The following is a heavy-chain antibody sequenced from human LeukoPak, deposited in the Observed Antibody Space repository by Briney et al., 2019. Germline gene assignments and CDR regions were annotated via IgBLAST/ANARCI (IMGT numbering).Heavy chain of an antibody. J-gene: IGHJ3*02. CDR2: IYYSGST. V-gene: IGHV4-59*01. D-gene: IGHD1-26*01. CDR1: GVSISSYY. Sequence: SETLSLTCTVSGVSISSYYWSWIRQPPGKGLEWIGYIYYSGSTNYNPSLKSRVTISVDTSKNQFSLKLSSVTAADTAVYYCARDQIGGSSQKGDVAFDIWGQGTMVTVSS. CDR3: ARDQIGGSSQKGDVAFDI.